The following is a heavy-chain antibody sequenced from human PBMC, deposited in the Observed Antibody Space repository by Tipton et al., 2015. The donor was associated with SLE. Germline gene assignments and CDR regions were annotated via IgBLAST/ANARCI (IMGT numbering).Heavy chain of an antibody. Sequence: QLVQSGPEVKKPGASVKVSCKASGYTFTNYGITWVRQAPGQGLEWMGGIIPMYGRANYPQKFQGRVTITADESTSTAYMELSSLRSEDTAVYYCAKNPRDGDVWIRAHEYYNGMDVWGQGTTVTVSS. J-gene: IGHJ6*02. CDR2: IIPMYGRA. V-gene: IGHV1-69*13. CDR3: AKNPRDGDVWIRAHEYYNGMDV. D-gene: IGHD3-16*01. CDR1: GYTFTNYG.